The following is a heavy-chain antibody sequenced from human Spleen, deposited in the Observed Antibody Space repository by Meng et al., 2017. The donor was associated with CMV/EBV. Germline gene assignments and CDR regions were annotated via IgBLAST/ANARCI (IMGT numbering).Heavy chain of an antibody. D-gene: IGHD2-2*01. Sequence: FTNYTMHWVRQAPGKGLEWVAVISYDGGNKYYADSVKGRITISRDNSKNTLYLQMNSLRAEDTAVYYCARDGVPAANPTYYYYGMDVWGQGTLVTVSS. V-gene: IGHV3-30*04. CDR1: FTNYT. J-gene: IGHJ6*02. CDR2: ISYDGGNK. CDR3: ARDGVPAANPTYYYYGMDV.